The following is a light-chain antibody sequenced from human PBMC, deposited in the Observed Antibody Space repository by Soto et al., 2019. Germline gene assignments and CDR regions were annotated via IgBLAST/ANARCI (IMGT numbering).Light chain of an antibody. V-gene: IGKV1-5*03. CDR2: KAS. CDR3: QQYNSYSWT. Sequence: DIQMTQSPSTLSASVGDRVIITCRASQSISSWLAWYQQKPGKAPKLLIYKASTLESGVPSRFSGSGSGTEFTLTISSLRPDDFATYYCQQYNSYSWTFGQGTKVDIK. J-gene: IGKJ1*01. CDR1: QSISSW.